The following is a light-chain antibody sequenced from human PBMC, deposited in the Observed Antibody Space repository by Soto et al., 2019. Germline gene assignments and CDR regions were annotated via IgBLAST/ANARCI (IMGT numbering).Light chain of an antibody. Sequence: IQSAQSLSARSASVGDSVTIPCGTSQGSSRFLAWYQQQPEKAPELLIYAASSLQSGVPSRFSGSGSGTDFTLTSSSLQPEDFATYCCQQYNSYWAFGQGTKV. V-gene: IGKV1-9*01. CDR2: AAS. J-gene: IGKJ1*01. CDR3: QQYNSYWA. CDR1: QGSSRF.